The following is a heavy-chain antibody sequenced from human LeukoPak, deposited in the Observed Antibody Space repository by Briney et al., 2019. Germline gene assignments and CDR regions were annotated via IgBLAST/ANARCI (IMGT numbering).Heavy chain of an antibody. CDR3: ARLLVVPAAITVYYYYYMDV. D-gene: IGHD2-2*01. CDR1: GYSISSGYY. J-gene: IGHJ6*03. Sequence: IPSETLSLTCTVSGYSISSGYYWGWIRQPPGKGLEWIGSIYHSGSTYYNPSLKSRVTISVDTSKNQFSLKLSSVTAADTAVYYCARLLVVPAAITVYYYYYMDVWGKGTTVTVSS. CDR2: IYHSGST. V-gene: IGHV4-38-2*02.